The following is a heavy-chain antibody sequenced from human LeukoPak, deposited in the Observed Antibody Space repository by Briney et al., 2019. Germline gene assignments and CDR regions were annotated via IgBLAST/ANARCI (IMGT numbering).Heavy chain of an antibody. CDR2: ISDSGGTS. Sequence: PGGSLRLSCAASGFTFSNYAMSWVRQSPGKGPEWVSAISDSGGTSYYADSVKGRFAISRDNSKNTLYLQMTSLRAEDTAVHYCAKRSLEGFWGQGTLVTVSS. CDR3: AKRSLEGF. V-gene: IGHV3-23*01. J-gene: IGHJ4*02. CDR1: GFTFSNYA. D-gene: IGHD3-3*01.